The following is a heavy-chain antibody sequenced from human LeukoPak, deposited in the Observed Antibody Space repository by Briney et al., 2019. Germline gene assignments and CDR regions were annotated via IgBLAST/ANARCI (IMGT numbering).Heavy chain of an antibody. V-gene: IGHV3-30*02. CDR1: GFTFSSYG. J-gene: IGHJ5*02. Sequence: GGSLRLSCAASGFTFSSYGMHWVRQAPGKGLEWVAFIRYDGSNKYYADSVKGRFTISRDNSKNTLYLQMNSLRAEDTAVYYCARTRKDWFDPWCQGTLVTVSS. D-gene: IGHD1-14*01. CDR2: IRYDGSNK. CDR3: ARTRKDWFDP.